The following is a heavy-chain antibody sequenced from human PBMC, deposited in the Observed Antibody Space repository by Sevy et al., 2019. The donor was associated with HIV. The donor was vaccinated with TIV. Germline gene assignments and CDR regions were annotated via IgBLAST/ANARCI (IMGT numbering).Heavy chain of an antibody. D-gene: IGHD4-17*01. CDR3: ARADYGDSSNWFDP. Sequence: GGSLRLSCAASGFTVSSKYMSWVRQAPGKGLEWVSLIYSGGRTSYADSVKGRFTISRDNSKNTLYLQMNSLRAEDTAVYYCARADYGDSSNWFDPWGQGTLVTVSS. V-gene: IGHV3-53*01. CDR1: GFTVSSKY. CDR2: IYSGGRT. J-gene: IGHJ5*02.